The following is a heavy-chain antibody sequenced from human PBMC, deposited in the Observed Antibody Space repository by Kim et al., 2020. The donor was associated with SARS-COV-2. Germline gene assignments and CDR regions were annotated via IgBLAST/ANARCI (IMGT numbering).Heavy chain of an antibody. J-gene: IGHJ4*02. CDR3: ARDDYDYVWGSYRSDY. CDR1: GFTFSSYA. Sequence: GGSLRLSCAASGFTFSSYAMHWVRQAPGKGLEGVAVISYDGSNKYYADSVKGRFTISRDNSKNTLYLQMNSLRAEDTAVYYCARDDYDYVWGSYRSDYWGQGTLVTVSS. V-gene: IGHV3-30*04. D-gene: IGHD3-16*02. CDR2: ISYDGSNK.